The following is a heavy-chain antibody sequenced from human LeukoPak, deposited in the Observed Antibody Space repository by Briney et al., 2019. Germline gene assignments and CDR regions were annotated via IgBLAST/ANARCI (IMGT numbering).Heavy chain of an antibody. Sequence: GGSLRLSCAASGFTFSSYSMNWVRQAPGKVLEWVSSISSSSNYIYYADSVKGRFTISRDNAKNSLYLQMNSLRAEDTAVYYCARDSSDFWSGYYFDYWGQGTLVTVSS. J-gene: IGHJ4*02. CDR1: GFTFSSYS. V-gene: IGHV3-21*01. D-gene: IGHD3-3*01. CDR3: ARDSSDFWSGYYFDY. CDR2: ISSSSNYI.